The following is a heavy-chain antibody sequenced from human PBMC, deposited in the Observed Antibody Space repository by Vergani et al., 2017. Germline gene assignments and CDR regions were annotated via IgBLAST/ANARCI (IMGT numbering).Heavy chain of an antibody. CDR3: ARDRGRYYYGSGTLDWFDP. J-gene: IGHJ5*02. CDR1: GLTFSSYS. CDR2: ISSSSSYI. Sequence: EVQLVESGGGLVKPGGSLRLSCAASGLTFSSYSMNWVRQAPGKGLEGVSSISSSSSYIYYADSVKGRFTISRDNAKNSLYLQMNSLRAEDTAVYYCARDRGRYYYGSGTLDWFDPWGQGTLVTVSS. V-gene: IGHV3-21*01. D-gene: IGHD3-10*01.